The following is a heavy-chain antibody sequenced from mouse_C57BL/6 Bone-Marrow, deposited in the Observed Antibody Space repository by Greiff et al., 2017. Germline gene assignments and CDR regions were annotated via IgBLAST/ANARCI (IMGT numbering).Heavy chain of an antibody. CDR3: ARHGTTVPYYFDY. D-gene: IGHD1-1*01. CDR1: GFTFSSYG. CDR2: ISSGGSYT. J-gene: IGHJ2*01. V-gene: IGHV5-6*01. Sequence: EVQLVESGGDLVKPGGSLKLSCAASGFTFSSYGMSWVRQTPDKRLEWVATISSGGSYTYYPDSVKGRFTISRDNAKNTLYLQMSSLKSEDTAMYYCARHGTTVPYYFDYWGQGTTLTVSS.